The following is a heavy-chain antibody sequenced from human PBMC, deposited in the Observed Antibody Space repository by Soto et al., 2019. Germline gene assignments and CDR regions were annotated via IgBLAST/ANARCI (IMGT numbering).Heavy chain of an antibody. Sequence: PGGSLRLSCAASGFTFSSYGMHWVRQAPGKGLEWVAVMSFDGSNKYFADSVKGRFTISRDNSKNTLHLQMNSLRAEDTAVYYCAKKLRGVRDYYYYGMDVWGQGTTVTVSS. CDR3: AKKLRGVRDYYYYGMDV. CDR1: GFTFSSYG. D-gene: IGHD1-26*01. J-gene: IGHJ6*02. CDR2: MSFDGSNK. V-gene: IGHV3-30*18.